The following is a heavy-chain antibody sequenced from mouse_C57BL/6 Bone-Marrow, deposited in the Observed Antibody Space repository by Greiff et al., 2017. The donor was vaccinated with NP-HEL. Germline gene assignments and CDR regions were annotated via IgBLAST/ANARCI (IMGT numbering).Heavy chain of an antibody. D-gene: IGHD1-1*01. Sequence: QVQLKESGAELVRPGASVTLSCKASGYTVTDYEMNGVKQTTGNGLEWIGAIAPETGGTAYNQKFNGKALLTGAKSSSTAYMELRRLTSEDSAVYYCTSRYYGRRDYWGQGTTLTVSS. CDR1: GYTVTDYE. J-gene: IGHJ2*01. CDR3: TSRYYGRRDY. V-gene: IGHV1-15*01. CDR2: IAPETGGT.